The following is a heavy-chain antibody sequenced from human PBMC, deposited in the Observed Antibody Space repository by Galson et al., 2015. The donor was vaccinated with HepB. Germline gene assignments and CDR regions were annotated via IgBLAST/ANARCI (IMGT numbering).Heavy chain of an antibody. CDR3: ASQGGIAVLELDY. D-gene: IGHD6-19*01. Sequence: SLRLSCAASGFTISSNYMSWVRQAPGKGLEWVSLIHSGGSTYYADSVKGRFTISRDDSKNTLYLQMNSLRTEDTAVYYCASQGGIAVLELDYWGQGTRVTVSS. CDR1: GFTISSNY. V-gene: IGHV3-66*01. J-gene: IGHJ4*02. CDR2: IHSGGST.